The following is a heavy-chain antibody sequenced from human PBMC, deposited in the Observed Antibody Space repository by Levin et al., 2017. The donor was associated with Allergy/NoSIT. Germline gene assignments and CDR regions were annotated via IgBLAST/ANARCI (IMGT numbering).Heavy chain of an antibody. J-gene: IGHJ6*03. CDR2: INSDGIAT. CDR1: GFTFSSHW. D-gene: IGHD5-12*01. Sequence: GESLKISCVVSGFTFSSHWMHWVRQAPGKGLVWLSRINSDGIATNYADSVKGRFTISRDNAKNKLYLQMNSLRAEDTAVYYCARDGVDIVTTINYYYYYYMDVWGKGTTVTVSS. V-gene: IGHV3-74*01. CDR3: ARDGVDIVTTINYYYYYYMDV.